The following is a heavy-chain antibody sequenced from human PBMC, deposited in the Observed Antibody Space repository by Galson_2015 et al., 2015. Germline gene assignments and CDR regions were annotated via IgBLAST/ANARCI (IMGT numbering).Heavy chain of an antibody. CDR1: GYTFTSYG. CDR2: ISAYNGNT. CDR3: ARGYIAAAGMTFPYNWFDP. D-gene: IGHD6-13*01. V-gene: IGHV1-18*04. J-gene: IGHJ5*02. Sequence: SVTVSCKASGYTFTSYGISWVRQAPGQGLEWMGWISAYNGNTNYAQKLQGRVTMTTDTSTSTAYMELRSLRSDDTAVYYCARGYIAAAGMTFPYNWFDPWGQGTLVTVSS.